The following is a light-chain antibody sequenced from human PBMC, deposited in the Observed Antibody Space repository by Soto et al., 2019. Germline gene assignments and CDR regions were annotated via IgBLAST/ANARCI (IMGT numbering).Light chain of an antibody. CDR2: EVS. CDR3: SSYAGSNIL. V-gene: IGLV2-8*01. J-gene: IGLJ2*01. CDR1: SSDVGNYNY. Sequence: QSVLTQPPSASGSPGQSVTISCTGTSSDVGNYNYVSWYQQHPGKAPKLMIYEVSKRPSGVPDRFSGSKSGNTASLTVFGLQAEDEADYYCSSYAGSNILFGGGTKVTVL.